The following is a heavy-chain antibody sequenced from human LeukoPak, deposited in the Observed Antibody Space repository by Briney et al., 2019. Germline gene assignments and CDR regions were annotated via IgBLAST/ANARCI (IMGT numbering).Heavy chain of an antibody. J-gene: IGHJ6*03. CDR2: IYYSGST. CDR1: GGSISSYY. Sequence: NPSETLSLTCSVSGGSISSYYWSWIRQPPGKGLEWIGYIYYSGSTNYNPSLKSRVTIPVDTSKNQFSLKLSSVTAADTAVYYCARGIWFGELSYYYYYMDVWGKGTTVTISS. D-gene: IGHD3-10*01. CDR3: ARGIWFGELSYYYYYMDV. V-gene: IGHV4-59*01.